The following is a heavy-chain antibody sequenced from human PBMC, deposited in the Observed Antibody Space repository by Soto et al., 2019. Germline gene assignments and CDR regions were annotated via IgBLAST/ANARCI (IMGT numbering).Heavy chain of an antibody. J-gene: IGHJ5*02. V-gene: IGHV3-74*01. CDR2: VNSDGTTT. Sequence: PGGSLRLSCAASGFTFSSYWMHWVRQAPGKGLVWVSRVNSDGTTTTYADSVKGRFTIFRDNAEKTLYLQMNSLRAEDTAVYYCARDHCSTTTCYTVWFDPWGQEPRSPSPQ. CDR3: ARDHCSTTTCYTVWFDP. CDR1: GFTFSSYW. D-gene: IGHD2-2*02.